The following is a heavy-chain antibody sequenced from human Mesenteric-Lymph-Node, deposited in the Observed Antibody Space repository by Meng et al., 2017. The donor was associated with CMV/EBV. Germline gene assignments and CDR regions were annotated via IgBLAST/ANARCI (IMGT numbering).Heavy chain of an antibody. V-gene: IGHV3-21*01. CDR2: ISGSSSSI. CDR1: GFTFSSYN. D-gene: IGHD1-26*01. Sequence: GESLKISCAASGFTFSSYNMNWVRQAPGKGLEWVSFISGSSSSIYYADSVKGRFTVSRDNAKNSLYLQMNSLKAEDTALYFCARLLGVGATDYWGHGTLVTVSS. CDR3: ARLLGVGATDY. J-gene: IGHJ4*01.